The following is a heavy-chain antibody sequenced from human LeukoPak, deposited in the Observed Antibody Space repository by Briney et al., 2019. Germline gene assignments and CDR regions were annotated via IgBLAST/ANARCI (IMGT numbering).Heavy chain of an antibody. V-gene: IGHV1-2*02. CDR2: INPISGGT. CDR3: ARGSSAMNYYFYGMDV. J-gene: IGHJ6*02. Sequence: ASVKVSCKASGYTFTGYYMHWVRQAPGQGLEWMGWINPISGGTNYAQKFQGRVTMTSYTSTRIVYMELSRLGSDDTAVYYCARGSSAMNYYFYGMDVWGQGSTVTVSS. CDR1: GYTFTGYY. D-gene: IGHD2-2*01.